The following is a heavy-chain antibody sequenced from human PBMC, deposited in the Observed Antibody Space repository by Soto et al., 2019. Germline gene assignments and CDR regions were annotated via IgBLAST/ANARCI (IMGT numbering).Heavy chain of an antibody. CDR1: GFNVMSYW. J-gene: IGHJ4*02. Sequence: GGSLRLSCAVSGFNVMSYWMSWVRQAPGKGLEWVASVKEDGSELYYLHSVRGRFSISKDSAGNALHLTMNYLSAEDTGVYFCARDIGFDYVNWGQGIPVTVSS. CDR2: VKEDGSEL. CDR3: ARDIGFDYVN. V-gene: IGHV3-7*01. D-gene: IGHD3-16*01.